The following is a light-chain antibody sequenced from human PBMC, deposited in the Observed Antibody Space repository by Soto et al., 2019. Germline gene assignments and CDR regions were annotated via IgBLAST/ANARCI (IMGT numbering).Light chain of an antibody. CDR3: QQYSNSPPT. CDR1: QTVTTSY. Sequence: EIVLTQSPDTLSLSPGERATLSCRASQTVTTSYLAWYQQKPGQAPRLLIYTVSSRATGIPDRFSGSGSGTDFTLTISRLEPEDFAVYYCQQYSNSPPTFGQGTTV. CDR2: TVS. V-gene: IGKV3-20*01. J-gene: IGKJ1*01.